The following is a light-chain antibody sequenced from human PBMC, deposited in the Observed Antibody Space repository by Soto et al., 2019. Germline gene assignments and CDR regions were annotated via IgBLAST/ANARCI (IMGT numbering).Light chain of an antibody. J-gene: IGLJ1*01. Sequence: QSALTQPASVSGSPGQSITISCTGTSSDVGGYNSVSWYQQHPGKAPKLMIYEVSNRTSGVSNRFSGSKSGNTASLTISGLQAEDEADYYCSSYTTSRTLLYVFGTGTKLTVL. CDR3: SSYTTSRTLLYV. CDR2: EVS. V-gene: IGLV2-14*01. CDR1: SSDVGGYNS.